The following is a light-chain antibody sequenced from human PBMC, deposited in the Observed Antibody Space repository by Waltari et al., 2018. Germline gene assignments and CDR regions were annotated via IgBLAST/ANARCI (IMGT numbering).Light chain of an antibody. V-gene: IGKV4-1*01. CDR3: QQHYSSPLT. J-gene: IGKJ4*01. Sequence: DIVMTQSPDSLAVSLGERATINCKSSQSVFHSSDSKNYLTWYQQKPGQPPKLRIYWASTRQSGVPDRFSGSGSVTDFTLTTSSLQAEDVALYYCQQHYSSPLTFGGGTKVEIQ. CDR2: WAS. CDR1: QSVFHSSDSKNY.